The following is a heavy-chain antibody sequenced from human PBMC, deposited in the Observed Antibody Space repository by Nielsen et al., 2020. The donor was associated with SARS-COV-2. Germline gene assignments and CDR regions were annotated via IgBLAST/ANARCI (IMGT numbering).Heavy chain of an antibody. J-gene: IGHJ5*02. CDR3: ARHGGELELLWFDP. CDR2: IDPSDSYT. CDR1: GYSFTSYW. V-gene: IGHV5-10-1*01. D-gene: IGHD1-7*01. Sequence: KVSCKGSGYSFTSYWISWVRQMPGKGLEWMGRIDPSDSYTNYSPPFQGHVTISADKSISTAYLQWSSLKASDTAMYYCARHGGELELLWFDPWGQGTLVTVSS.